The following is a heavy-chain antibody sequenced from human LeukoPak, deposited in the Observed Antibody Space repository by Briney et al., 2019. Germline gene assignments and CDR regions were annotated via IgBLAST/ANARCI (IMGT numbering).Heavy chain of an antibody. V-gene: IGHV5-51*01. CDR1: GYSFTSYW. D-gene: IGHD7-27*01. CDR3: ARPVDRQLGVDY. Sequence: GESLQISCKGSGYSFTSYWIGWARQLPGKGLEWMGIIYPGDSDTRYSPSFQGQVTISADKSISTAYLQWSSLKASDTAMYYRARPVDRQLGVDYWGQGTLVTVSS. CDR2: IYPGDSDT. J-gene: IGHJ4*02.